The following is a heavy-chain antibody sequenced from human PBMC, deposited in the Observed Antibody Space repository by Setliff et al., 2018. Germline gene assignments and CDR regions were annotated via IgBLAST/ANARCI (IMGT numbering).Heavy chain of an antibody. J-gene: IGHJ3*02. Sequence: ASVKVSCKASGYTFTGYYMHWVRQAPGQGLEWMGWINPNSGGTNYAQKFQGWVTMTRDTSISTAYMELSSVTAADTAVYYCARDPLTTNRRRAFDIWGQGTMVTVSS. D-gene: IGHD4-17*01. CDR1: GYTFTGYY. CDR2: INPNSGGT. CDR3: ARDPLTTNRRRAFDI. V-gene: IGHV1-2*04.